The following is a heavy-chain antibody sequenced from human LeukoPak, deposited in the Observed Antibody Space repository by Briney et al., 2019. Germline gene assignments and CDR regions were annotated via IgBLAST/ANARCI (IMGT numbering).Heavy chain of an antibody. CDR3: ARDPVQEAAQNWFDP. Sequence: GASVKVSCKASGGTFSSYAISWVRQAPGQGLEWMGGITPIFGTANYAQKFQGRVTITADESTSTAYMELSSLRSEDTAVYYCARDPVQEAAQNWFDPWGQGTLVTVSS. D-gene: IGHD6-6*01. CDR1: GGTFSSYA. J-gene: IGHJ5*02. CDR2: ITPIFGTA. V-gene: IGHV1-69*13.